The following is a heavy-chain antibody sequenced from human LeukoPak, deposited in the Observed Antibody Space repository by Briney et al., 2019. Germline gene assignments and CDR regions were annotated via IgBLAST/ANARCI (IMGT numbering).Heavy chain of an antibody. CDR2: IRYDGSNK. J-gene: IGHJ4*02. D-gene: IGHD3-22*01. V-gene: IGHV3-30*02. CDR3: AKYNSSGYYSDY. CDR1: GFTFSTFA. Sequence: PGGSLRLSCAASGFTFSTFAMIWVRQAPGKGLEWVAFIRYDGSNKYYADSVKGRFTISRDNSKNTLYLQMNSLRAEDTAVYYCAKYNSSGYYSDYWGQGTLVTVSS.